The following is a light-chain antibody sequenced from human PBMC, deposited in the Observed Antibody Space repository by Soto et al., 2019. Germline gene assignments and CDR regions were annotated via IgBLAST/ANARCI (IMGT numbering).Light chain of an antibody. V-gene: IGLV2-14*01. CDR1: SSDVAGYNY. Sequence: QSALTQPASVSGSPGQSITISCTGTSSDVAGYNYVSWYQQHPGKAPKLMIYNVSNRPSGVSNRFSGSKSGNTASLTISGLQAEDEGDYYCSSFTGTNTVLFGGGTKLTVL. CDR2: NVS. J-gene: IGLJ2*01. CDR3: SSFTGTNTVL.